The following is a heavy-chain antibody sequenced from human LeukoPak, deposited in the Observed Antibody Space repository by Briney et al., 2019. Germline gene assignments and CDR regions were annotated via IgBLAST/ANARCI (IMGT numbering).Heavy chain of an antibody. CDR1: GFTFSSYW. Sequence: GGSLRLSCAASGFTFSSYWMSWVRQAPGKGLEWVANIKQDGSEKYYVDSVKGRFTISRDNAKNSLYLQMNSLRAEDTAVYYCAREAEYQRLFYYYYYYGMDVWGKGTTVTVSS. V-gene: IGHV3-7*03. CDR2: IKQDGSEK. D-gene: IGHD2-2*01. J-gene: IGHJ6*04. CDR3: AREAEYQRLFYYYYYYGMDV.